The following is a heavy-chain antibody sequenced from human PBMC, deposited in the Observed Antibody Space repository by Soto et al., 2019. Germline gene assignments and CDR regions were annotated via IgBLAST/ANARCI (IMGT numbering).Heavy chain of an antibody. CDR3: ASPKNYDILTGYSYSHHRYFFDF. Sequence: GESLKISCKGSGYSFTSYWIGWVRQMPGKGLEWMGIIYPGDSDTRYSPSFQGQVTISADKSISTAYLQWSSLKASDTAMYYCASPKNYDILTGYSYSHHRYFFDFWGQGTPVTVSS. V-gene: IGHV5-51*01. D-gene: IGHD3-9*01. CDR1: GYSFTSYW. CDR2: IYPGDSDT. J-gene: IGHJ4*01.